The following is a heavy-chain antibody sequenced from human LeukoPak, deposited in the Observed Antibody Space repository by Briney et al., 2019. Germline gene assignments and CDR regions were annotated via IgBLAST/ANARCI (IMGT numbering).Heavy chain of an antibody. J-gene: IGHJ6*02. CDR3: ARDTTVPYYYYGMDV. Sequence: SVKVSCKASGGTFSSYAISWVRQAPGQGLEWMGRIIPILGIANYAQKFQGRVTITADKSTSTAYMELSSLRSEDTAVYYCARDTTVPYYYYGMDVWGQGTTVTVSS. D-gene: IGHD4-17*01. V-gene: IGHV1-69*04. CDR1: GGTFSSYA. CDR2: IIPILGIA.